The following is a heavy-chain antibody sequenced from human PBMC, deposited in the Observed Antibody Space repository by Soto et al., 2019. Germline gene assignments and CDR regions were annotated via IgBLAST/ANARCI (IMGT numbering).Heavy chain of an antibody. V-gene: IGHV4-31*03. CDR2: IYYSGST. D-gene: IGHD3-10*01. CDR3: AREFGFGELYFDY. J-gene: IGHJ4*01. CDR1: GGSISSGGHY. Sequence: PSETLSLTCTVSGGSISSGGHYWNWMRQPPGKGLEWIGYIYYSGSTYYNPSLKSRVTISVDTSKNQFSLKLSSVAAADTAVYYCAREFGFGELYFDYWGQEPWSPSPQ.